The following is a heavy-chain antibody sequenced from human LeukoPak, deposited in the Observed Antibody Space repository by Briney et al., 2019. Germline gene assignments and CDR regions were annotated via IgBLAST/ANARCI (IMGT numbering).Heavy chain of an antibody. CDR1: GGSISRGSYF. V-gene: IGHV4-61*02. Sequence: PSETPSLTCTVSGGSISRGSYFWSWIRQPAGKGLEWIGRFYTSGTPNYNPSLKSRVTISVDTSRNQFSLKLSSVTAADTAVYYCARGGIPDYWGQGILVTVSS. CDR2: FYTSGTP. CDR3: ARGGIPDY. D-gene: IGHD2-21*01. J-gene: IGHJ4*02.